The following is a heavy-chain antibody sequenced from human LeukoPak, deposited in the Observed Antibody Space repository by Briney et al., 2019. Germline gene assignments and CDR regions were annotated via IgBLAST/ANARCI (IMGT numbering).Heavy chain of an antibody. CDR1: GGSISSYY. D-gene: IGHD2-2*01. CDR3: AREPYQANWFDP. CDR2: IYTSGST. Sequence: SETLSLTCTASGGSISSYYWSWIRQPAGKGLEWIGRIYTSGSTNYNPSLKSRVTMSVDTSNNQFSLKLSSVTTADTAVYYCAREPYQANWFDPWGQGTLVTVSS. V-gene: IGHV4-4*07. J-gene: IGHJ5*02.